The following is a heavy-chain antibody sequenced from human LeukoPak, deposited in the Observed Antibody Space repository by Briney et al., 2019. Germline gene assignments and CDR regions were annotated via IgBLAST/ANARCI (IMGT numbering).Heavy chain of an antibody. CDR3: ARRAYYDSSGYHPTSGYFDL. Sequence: SETLSLTCSVSGGSMFSYYWNWLRQPPGKGLEWIGYIYSNGITKYSPSLRSRGTISFSTSRNQFSLRLTSVTAADTAIYYCARRAYYDSSGYHPTSGYFDLWGRGTLVTVSS. D-gene: IGHD3-22*01. CDR1: GGSMFSYY. CDR2: IYSNGIT. V-gene: IGHV4-4*08. J-gene: IGHJ2*01.